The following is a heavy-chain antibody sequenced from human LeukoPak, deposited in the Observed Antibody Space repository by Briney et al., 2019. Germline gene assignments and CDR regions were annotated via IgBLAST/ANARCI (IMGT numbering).Heavy chain of an antibody. J-gene: IGHJ3*02. Sequence: ASVKVSCKASGYTFVRHDVTWVRQAAGQGLGWMGWISAYNGNTNYAQNLQGRVTMTTDTSTSTAYMELRSLRSDDTAVYYCAGVGDLNAFDIWGQGTMVTVSS. D-gene: IGHD2-21*02. CDR2: ISAYNGNT. CDR3: AGVGDLNAFDI. CDR1: GYTFVRHD. V-gene: IGHV1-18*01.